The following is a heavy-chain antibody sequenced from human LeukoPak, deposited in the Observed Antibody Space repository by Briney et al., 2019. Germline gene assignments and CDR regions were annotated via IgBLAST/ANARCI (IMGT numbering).Heavy chain of an antibody. CDR2: INHSGST. CDR1: GGSFSGYS. D-gene: IGHD2-15*01. CDR3: ARASRSDNFGYYFDY. Sequence: SETLSLTCAVYGGSFSGYSWNWIRQSPGQGREWIGEINHSGSTNYNPSLKSRVTISVDTSKNQFSLMLSSVTAADTAVYYCARASRSDNFGYYFDYWGQGTLVTVSS. V-gene: IGHV4-34*01. J-gene: IGHJ4*02.